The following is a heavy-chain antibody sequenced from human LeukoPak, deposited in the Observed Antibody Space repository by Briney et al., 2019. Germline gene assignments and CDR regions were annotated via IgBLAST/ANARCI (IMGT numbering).Heavy chain of an antibody. D-gene: IGHD3-10*01. CDR3: ARSGWFGWFDP. CDR1: GGSISSYY. Sequence: PSETLSLTCTVSGGSISSYYWSWIRQPPGKGLEWIGYIYYSGSTNYNPSLKSRVTISVDTSKNQFSLKLSSVTAADTAVYYCARSGWFGWFDPWGQGTLVTVSS. CDR2: IYYSGST. V-gene: IGHV4-59*08. J-gene: IGHJ5*02.